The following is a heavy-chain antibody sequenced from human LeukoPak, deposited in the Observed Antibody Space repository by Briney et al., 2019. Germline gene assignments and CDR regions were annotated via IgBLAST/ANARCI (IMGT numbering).Heavy chain of an antibody. Sequence: SETLSLTCAVSGGSISSGGYSWSWIRQPPGKGLEWIGYIYHSGSTYYNPSLKSRVTISVDRSKNQFSLKLSSVTAADTAVYYCARDDGSRGWFDPWGQGTLVTVSS. D-gene: IGHD3-10*01. CDR3: ARDDGSRGWFDP. CDR1: GGSISSGGYS. V-gene: IGHV4-30-2*01. CDR2: IYHSGST. J-gene: IGHJ5*02.